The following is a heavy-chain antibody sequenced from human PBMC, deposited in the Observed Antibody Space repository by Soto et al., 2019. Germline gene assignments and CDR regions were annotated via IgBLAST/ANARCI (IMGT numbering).Heavy chain of an antibody. V-gene: IGHV4-39*01. CDR3: ARRWLQFHCFDY. Sequence: QLQLQESGPGLVKPSETLSLTCTVSGGSISSSSYFWGWIRQPPGKGLEWIGSSYYSGSTYYNPSLKSRVTISVDTSKNQFSLKLSSVTAADTAVYYCARRWLQFHCFDYWGQGTLVTVSS. CDR2: SYYSGST. CDR1: GGSISSSSYF. J-gene: IGHJ4*02. D-gene: IGHD5-12*01.